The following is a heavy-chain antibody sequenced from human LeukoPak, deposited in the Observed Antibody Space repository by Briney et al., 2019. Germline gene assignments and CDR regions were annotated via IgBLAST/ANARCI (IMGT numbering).Heavy chain of an antibody. J-gene: IGHJ4*02. CDR2: IIPILGIA. D-gene: IGHD4-17*01. CDR1: GGTFSSYA. V-gene: IGHV1-69*04. CDR3: ASASLTHDCGDLDY. Sequence: SVKVSCKASGGTFSSYAISWVRQAPGQGLEWMGRIIPILGIANYAQKFQGRVTITADKSTSTAYMELSSLRSEDTAVYYCASASLTHDCGDLDYWGQGTLVTVSS.